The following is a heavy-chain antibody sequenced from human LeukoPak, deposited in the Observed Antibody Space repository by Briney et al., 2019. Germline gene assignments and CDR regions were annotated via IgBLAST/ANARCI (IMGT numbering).Heavy chain of an antibody. CDR1: GGTFSSYA. CDR2: IIPIFGTA. J-gene: IGHJ4*02. CDR3: ARGLLEWLYFDY. Sequence: SVKVSCKASGGTFSSYAISWVRQAPGQGLEWMGGIIPIFGTANYAQKSQGRVTITTDESTSTAYMELSSLRSEDTAVYYCARGLLEWLYFDYWGQGTLVTVSS. D-gene: IGHD3-3*01. V-gene: IGHV1-69*05.